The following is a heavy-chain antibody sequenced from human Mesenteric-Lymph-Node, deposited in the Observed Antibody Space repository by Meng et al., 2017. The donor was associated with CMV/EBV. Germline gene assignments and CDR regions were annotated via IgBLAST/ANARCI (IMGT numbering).Heavy chain of an antibody. Sequence: GESLKISCAASGFIFGTYGMAWVRQAPGKGLEWVTTISSLGHITYYADSVKGRFTISRDNAQKSLFLQMDSLRAEDTGVYYCVREYSYGSRQFDYWGQGTLVTVSS. CDR1: GFIFGTYG. J-gene: IGHJ4*02. CDR2: ISSLGHIT. V-gene: IGHV3-21*01. CDR3: VREYSYGSRQFDY. D-gene: IGHD5-18*01.